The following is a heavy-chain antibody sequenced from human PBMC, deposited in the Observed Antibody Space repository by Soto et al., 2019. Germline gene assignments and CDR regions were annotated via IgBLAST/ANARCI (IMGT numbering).Heavy chain of an antibody. Sequence: QVQLVESGGGVVQPGRSLRLSCAASGFTFSSYAMHWVRQAPGKGLEWVAVISYDGSNKYYADSVKGRFTISRDNSKNTLYLQMNSLTAEDTAVYYCAREPQWRYIGSSQAFDYWGQGTLVTVSS. D-gene: IGHD2-15*01. J-gene: IGHJ4*02. CDR1: GFTFSSYA. CDR2: ISYDGSNK. CDR3: AREPQWRYIGSSQAFDY. V-gene: IGHV3-30-3*01.